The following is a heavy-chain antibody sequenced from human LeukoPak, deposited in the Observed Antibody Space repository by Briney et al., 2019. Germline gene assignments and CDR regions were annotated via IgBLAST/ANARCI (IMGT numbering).Heavy chain of an antibody. CDR2: INGDGRAT. CDR1: GITSGTDT. J-gene: IGHJ4*02. Sequence: GGSLRLSCAASGITSGTDTTHSGRGVPGRGPQEVQRINGDGRATAYAESVKGRYVISRDNAKNMLYLHLSSLSPEDTAVYYCVHGSPFDNSGQGTLGSVSS. CDR3: VHGSPFDN. V-gene: IGHV3-74*01.